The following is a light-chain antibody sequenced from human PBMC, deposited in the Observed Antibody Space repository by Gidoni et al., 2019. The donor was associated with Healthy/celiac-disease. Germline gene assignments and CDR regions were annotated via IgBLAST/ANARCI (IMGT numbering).Light chain of an antibody. V-gene: IGLV2-23*01. CDR1: SSDVGSYNL. CDR2: EGR. CDR3: CSYAGSSTFYV. Sequence: SALTHPASVSRSPGQSITIPCTGTSSDVGSYNLVSWYQHHPGKAPKLMIYEGRKRPSGVSNSFSGSKSGNTASLTISGLQAEDEADYYCCSYAGSSTFYVFGTGTKVTVL. J-gene: IGLJ1*01.